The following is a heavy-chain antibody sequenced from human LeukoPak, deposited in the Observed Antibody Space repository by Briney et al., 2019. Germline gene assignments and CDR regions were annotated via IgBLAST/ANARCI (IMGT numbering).Heavy chain of an antibody. D-gene: IGHD2/OR15-2a*01. V-gene: IGHV4-59*01. Sequence: SETLSLTCTVSGGSISSYYWSWIRQPPGKGLEWIGYIYYSGSTNYNPSLKSRVTISVDTSKNQFSLKLSSVTAADTAVYYCARSSAFLREGFDYWGQGTLVTVSS. CDR1: GGSISSYY. CDR2: IYYSGST. J-gene: IGHJ4*02. CDR3: ARSSAFLREGFDY.